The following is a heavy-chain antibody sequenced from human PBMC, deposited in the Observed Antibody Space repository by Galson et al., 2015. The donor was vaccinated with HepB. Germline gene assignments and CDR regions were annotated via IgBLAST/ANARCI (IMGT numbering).Heavy chain of an antibody. CDR3: ATSEYRDSPPDY. V-gene: IGHV3-30*04. D-gene: IGHD2-2*01. CDR2: ISFDGTNK. CDR1: GFTFTNAA. Sequence: SLRLSCAASGFTFTNAAMHWVRQAPGKGLEWVAIISFDGTNKYYADPVKGRFTISRDNSNNTVYLQMSRLGAEDTAVYYCATSEYRDSPPDYWGQGTLVTVSS. J-gene: IGHJ4*02.